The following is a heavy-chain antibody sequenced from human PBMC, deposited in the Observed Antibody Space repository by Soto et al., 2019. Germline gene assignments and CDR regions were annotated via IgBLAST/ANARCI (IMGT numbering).Heavy chain of an antibody. CDR2: INDRGSI. D-gene: IGHD3-9*01. J-gene: IGHJ2*01. V-gene: IGHV4-34*01. Sequence: QVQLQQWGAGPLRPLETLSLTCGVSGGSFSGYYWAWIRQPPGKGLEWIGEINDRGSINYNPSLKSQVSISVDTSKNHYSLNLRSGTAADTAVYYCARESHDILTGPPWVWYFDLWGRGTLFTVSS. CDR3: ARESHDILTGPPWVWYFDL. CDR1: GGSFSGYY.